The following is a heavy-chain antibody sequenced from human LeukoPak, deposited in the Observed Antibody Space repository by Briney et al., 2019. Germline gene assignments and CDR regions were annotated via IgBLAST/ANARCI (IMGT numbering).Heavy chain of an antibody. V-gene: IGHV1-18*01. CDR2: ISAYNGNT. D-gene: IGHD2-21*02. CDR1: GYTFTSYG. Sequence: ASVTVSCKASGYTFTSYGISWVRQAPGQGLEWMGWISAYNGNTNYAQNLQGRVTMTTDTSTSTAYMELRSLRSDDTAVYYCASLVYCGADCYTDYWGQGTLVTVSS. CDR3: ASLVYCGADCYTDY. J-gene: IGHJ4*02.